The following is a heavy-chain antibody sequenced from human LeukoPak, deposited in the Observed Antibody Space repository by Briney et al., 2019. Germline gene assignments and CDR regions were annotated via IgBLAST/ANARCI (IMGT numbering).Heavy chain of an antibody. CDR2: IRYDGSNK. CDR3: ARGKASSSSGY. J-gene: IGHJ4*02. V-gene: IGHV3-30*02. D-gene: IGHD6-6*01. Sequence: GGSLRLSCAASGFTFSSYGMHWVRQAPGKGLEWVAFIRYDGSNKYYADSVKGRFTISRDNAKNSLYLQVNSLRAEDTAVYYCARGKASSSSGYWGQGTLVTVSS. CDR1: GFTFSSYG.